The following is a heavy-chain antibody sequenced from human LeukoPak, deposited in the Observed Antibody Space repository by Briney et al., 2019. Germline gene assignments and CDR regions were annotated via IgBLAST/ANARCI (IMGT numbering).Heavy chain of an antibody. Sequence: GASVKVSCKASGYTFTSYYMHWVRQAPGQGLEWMGIINPSGGSTSYAQKFQGRVTMTTDTSTSTAYMELRSLRSDDTAVYYCARDPPEELIAVAGTWGYYYYGMDVWGQGTTVTVSS. D-gene: IGHD6-19*01. CDR3: ARDPPEELIAVAGTWGYYYYGMDV. CDR1: GYTFTSYY. V-gene: IGHV1-46*01. CDR2: INPSGGST. J-gene: IGHJ6*02.